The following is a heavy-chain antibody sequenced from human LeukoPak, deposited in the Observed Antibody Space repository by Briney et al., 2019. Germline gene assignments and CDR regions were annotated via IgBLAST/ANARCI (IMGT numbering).Heavy chain of an antibody. J-gene: IGHJ3*02. D-gene: IGHD4-17*01. V-gene: IGHV4-39*01. CDR3: ARPYYGDSPNPDGAFDI. Sequence: PSETLSLTCTVSGGSISSISYYWGWIRQPPGKGLEWIGSIYYSGSTYYNPSLKSRVTISVDTSKNQFSLKLSSVTAADTAVYYCARPYYGDSPNPDGAFDIWGQGTMVTVSS. CDR2: IYYSGST. CDR1: GGSISSISYY.